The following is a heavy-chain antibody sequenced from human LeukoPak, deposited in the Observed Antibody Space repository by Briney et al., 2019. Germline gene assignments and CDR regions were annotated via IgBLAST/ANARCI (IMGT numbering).Heavy chain of an antibody. CDR1: GFTFSSYG. V-gene: IGHV3-30*18. J-gene: IGHJ4*02. Sequence: GGSLRLSCAASGFTFSSYGMHWVRQAPGKGLEWVAVISYDGSNKYYADSVKGRFTISRDNSKNTLYLQMNSLRAEDTAVYYCAKDDLVGATGDYFDYWGQGTLVTVSS. CDR2: ISYDGSNK. D-gene: IGHD1-26*01. CDR3: AKDDLVGATGDYFDY.